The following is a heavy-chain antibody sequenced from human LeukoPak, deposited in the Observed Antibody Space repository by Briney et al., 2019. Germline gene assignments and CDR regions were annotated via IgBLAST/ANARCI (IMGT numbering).Heavy chain of an antibody. CDR2: IWYDGSNK. J-gene: IGHJ3*02. CDR3: ARDPGRVPAAMGAFDI. CDR1: GFTFSSYG. V-gene: IGHV3-33*01. D-gene: IGHD2-2*01. Sequence: GGSLRLSRAASGFTFSSYGMHWVRQAPGKGLEWVAVIWYDGSNKYYADSVKGRFTISRDNSKNTLYLQMNSLRAEDTAVYYCARDPGRVPAAMGAFDIWGQGTMVTVSS.